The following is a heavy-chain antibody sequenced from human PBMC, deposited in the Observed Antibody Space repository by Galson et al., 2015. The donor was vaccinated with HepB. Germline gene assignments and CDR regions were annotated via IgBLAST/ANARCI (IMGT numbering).Heavy chain of an antibody. CDR1: GFTFSDYY. Sequence: SLRLSCAASGFTFSDYYMSWIRQAPGKGLEWVSYISSSSSYTNYADSVKGRFTISRDNAKNSLYLQMNSLRAEDTAVYYCAREYHGGSYLDWFDPWGQGTLVTVSS. V-gene: IGHV3-11*06. D-gene: IGHD1-26*01. CDR3: AREYHGGSYLDWFDP. J-gene: IGHJ5*02. CDR2: ISSSSSYT.